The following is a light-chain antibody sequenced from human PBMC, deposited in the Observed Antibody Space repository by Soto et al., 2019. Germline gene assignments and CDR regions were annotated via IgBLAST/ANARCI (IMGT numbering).Light chain of an antibody. CDR1: QSLLHSNGYNY. CDR3: RQALQTPA. CDR2: LGS. Sequence: PQSQLSRPVTPGEPPSISCRSGQSLLHSNGYNYLDWCLQKPGQSPQVLIYLGSNRASGVPDRFCASGSGTDFTLKISRVEAEDVGVYYCRQALQTPAFGQGTRLEIK. V-gene: IGKV2-28*01. J-gene: IGKJ5*01.